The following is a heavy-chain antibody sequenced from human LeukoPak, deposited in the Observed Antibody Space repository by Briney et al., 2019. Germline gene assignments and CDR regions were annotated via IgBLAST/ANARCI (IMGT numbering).Heavy chain of an antibody. D-gene: IGHD3-22*01. Sequence: PGGSLRLSCAASEFTFSSYSMNWVRQAPGKGLEWVSSISSSSSYIYYADSVKGRFTISRNNAKNSLYLQMNSLRAEDTAVYYCAMSNYYDSSGYYYYYYGMDVWGQGTTVTVSS. V-gene: IGHV3-21*01. CDR2: ISSSSSYI. J-gene: IGHJ6*02. CDR1: EFTFSSYS. CDR3: AMSNYYDSSGYYYYYYGMDV.